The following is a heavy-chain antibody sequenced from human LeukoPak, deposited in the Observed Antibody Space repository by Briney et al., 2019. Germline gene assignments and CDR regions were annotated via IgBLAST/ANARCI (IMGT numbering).Heavy chain of an antibody. CDR3: ARPVVPAATDFDY. CDR2: ISYNGNNK. CDR1: GFTFSTYA. D-gene: IGHD2-2*01. J-gene: IGHJ4*02. V-gene: IGHV3-30-3*01. Sequence: PGGSLRLSCAASGFTFSTYAVHWVRQAPGKGLEWVALISYNGNNKYYADSVKGRFTISRDNSKNTLYLQMNSLEPEDTAVYYCARPVVPAATDFDYWGQGTLVTVSS.